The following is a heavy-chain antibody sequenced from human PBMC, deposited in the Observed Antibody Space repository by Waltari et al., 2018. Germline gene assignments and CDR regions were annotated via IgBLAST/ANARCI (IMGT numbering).Heavy chain of an antibody. CDR1: GFTFSSYG. V-gene: IGHV3-30*05. Sequence: QVQLVESGGGVVQPGRSLRLSCAASGFTFSSYGMHWVRQAPGKGLEWVAVISYYGSNKYYAYSVKGRFTISRDKSKNTLYLQMNSLRAEDTAVYYCAQLGGYWGQGTLVTVSS. J-gene: IGHJ4*02. CDR2: ISYYGSNK. CDR3: AQLGGY. D-gene: IGHD3-16*01.